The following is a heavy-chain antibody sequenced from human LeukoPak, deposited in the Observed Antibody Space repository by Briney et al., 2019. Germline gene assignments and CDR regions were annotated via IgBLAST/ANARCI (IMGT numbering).Heavy chain of an antibody. Sequence: GGSLRLFCAASGFTFSSYSMNWVRQAPGKGLEWVSSISSSSSYIYYAVSLKGRFTISRDNAKNSLYLQMNSLRAEDTAVYYCASYGSGSFAYWGQGTLVTVSS. CDR1: GFTFSSYS. J-gene: IGHJ4*02. CDR2: ISSSSSYI. V-gene: IGHV3-21*01. CDR3: ASYGSGSFAY. D-gene: IGHD3-10*01.